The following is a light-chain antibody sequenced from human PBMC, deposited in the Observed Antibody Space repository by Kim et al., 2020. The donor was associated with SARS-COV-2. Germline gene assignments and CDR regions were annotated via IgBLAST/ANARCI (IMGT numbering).Light chain of an antibody. V-gene: IGLV3-19*01. J-gene: IGLJ3*02. CDR2: GKN. Sequence: SSELTQDPAVSVALGQTVRITCQGDSLRSYYASWYQQKPGQAPVLVIYGKNNRPSGIPDRFSGSNSGNTASLTITGAQAEDEADYYCNSKVFGGGTQLTVL. CDR1: SLRSYY. CDR3: NSKV.